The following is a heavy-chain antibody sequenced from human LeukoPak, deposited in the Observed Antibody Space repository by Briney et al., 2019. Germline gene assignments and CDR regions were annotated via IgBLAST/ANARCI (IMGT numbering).Heavy chain of an antibody. D-gene: IGHD2-2*01. V-gene: IGHV4-34*01. CDR1: GGSFSGYY. CDR3: ARGYCSSTSCYGDYYFDY. J-gene: IGHJ4*02. CDR2: INHSGSI. Sequence: PSETLSLTCAVYGGSFSGYYWSWIRQPPGKGLEWIGEINHSGSINYNPSLKSRVTMSVDTSKNQFSLKLRSVTAADTAVYYCARGYCSSTSCYGDYYFDYWGQGTLVTVSS.